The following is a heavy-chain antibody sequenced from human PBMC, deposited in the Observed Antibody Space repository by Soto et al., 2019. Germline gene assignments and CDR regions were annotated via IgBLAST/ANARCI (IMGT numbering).Heavy chain of an antibody. J-gene: IGHJ4*02. CDR2: IYPDDSDT. V-gene: IGHV5-51*01. CDR1: GYTFSSYS. CDR3: ARIGSSYNPLDY. D-gene: IGHD2-15*01. Sequence: GESLKISCEGSGYTFSSYSIGWVRQMPGKGLEWMGIIYPDDSDTRYSPSFRGQVTISVDKSISRAYLQWSSLQASDSAMYFCARIGSSYNPLDYWGRGTLVTVSS.